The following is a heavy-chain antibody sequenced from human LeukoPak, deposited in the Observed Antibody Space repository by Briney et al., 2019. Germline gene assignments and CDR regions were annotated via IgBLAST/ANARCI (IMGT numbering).Heavy chain of an antibody. V-gene: IGHV4-30-2*01. CDR3: ARAPYSSYGDC. CDR2: IYHSGST. Sequence: NPSQTLSVTCNVSGGSISSGGYYWSWIRQPPGKGLEWIGYIYHSGSTYYNPSLKSRVTISVDRSKNQFSLKLSSVTAADTAVYYCARAPYSSYGDCWGQGTLVTVAS. D-gene: IGHD3-22*01. J-gene: IGHJ4*02. CDR1: GGSISSGGYY.